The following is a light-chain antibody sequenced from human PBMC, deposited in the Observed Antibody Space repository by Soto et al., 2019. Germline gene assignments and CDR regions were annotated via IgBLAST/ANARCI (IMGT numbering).Light chain of an antibody. Sequence: EIVLTQSPGTLSLSPGERATLSCRASQRVSSSYLAWYQQKPGQAPRLLIYGASRRATGIPNRFSGSGSGTDFTLTISRLEPEDFAVYYCQQYGSSPMYTFGQGTKLEIK. CDR1: QRVSSSY. CDR3: QQYGSSPMYT. J-gene: IGKJ2*01. V-gene: IGKV3-20*01. CDR2: GAS.